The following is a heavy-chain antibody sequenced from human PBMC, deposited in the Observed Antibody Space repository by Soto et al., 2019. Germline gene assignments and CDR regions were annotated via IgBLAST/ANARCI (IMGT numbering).Heavy chain of an antibody. CDR3: AKDPTGTTLNFAY. D-gene: IGHD1-7*01. CDR2: ISSSGGNT. J-gene: IGHJ4*02. Sequence: GGSLRLSCAASGFTFSSYAMSWVRQAPGKGLEWLSAISSSGGNTYYADSVRGRFTISRHNSKNTLYLQMNNLSAEDTVLYYCAKDPTGTTLNFAYWGQGTRVTVSS. V-gene: IGHV3-23*01. CDR1: GFTFSSYA.